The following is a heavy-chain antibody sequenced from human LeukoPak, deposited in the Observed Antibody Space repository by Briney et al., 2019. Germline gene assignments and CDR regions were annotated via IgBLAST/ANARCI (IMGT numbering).Heavy chain of an antibody. CDR2: INHVGST. V-gene: IGHV4-34*01. Sequence: SETLSLTCAVYGGSLSGYYWTWIRQSPEMGLEWIGEINHVGSTNYNPSLKSRVTILVDTSKNQFSLKLSSVTAADTAVYYCVRVQSNKIIAAAEFDYWGQGTLVTVSS. CDR3: VRVQSNKIIAAAEFDY. CDR1: GGSLSGYY. J-gene: IGHJ4*02. D-gene: IGHD6-13*01.